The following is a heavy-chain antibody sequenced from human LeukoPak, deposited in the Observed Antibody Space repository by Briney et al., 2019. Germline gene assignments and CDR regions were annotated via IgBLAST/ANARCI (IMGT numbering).Heavy chain of an antibody. D-gene: IGHD1-26*01. J-gene: IGHJ6*03. Sequence: GGSLRLSCAASGFTFSSYWMSWVRQAPGKGLEWVANIKQDGSEKYYVDSVKGRFTISRDNAKNSLYLQMNSLRAEDTAVYYCARRGRVGATAYYYYYMDVWGKGTTVTVSS. CDR1: GFTFSSYW. CDR3: ARRGRVGATAYYYYYMDV. CDR2: IKQDGSEK. V-gene: IGHV3-7*01.